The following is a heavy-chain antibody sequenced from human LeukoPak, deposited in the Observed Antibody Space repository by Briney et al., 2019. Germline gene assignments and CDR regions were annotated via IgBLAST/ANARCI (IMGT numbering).Heavy chain of an antibody. D-gene: IGHD6-19*01. CDR1: GYTFTSYG. CDR3: ARGPPGTIAVAGTFYFDY. CDR2: ISAYNGNT. Sequence: ASVKVSCKASGYTFTSYGISWMRQAPGQGLEWMGWISAYNGNTNYAHKLQGRVTMTTDTSTSTAYMELRSLRSDDTAVYYCARGPPGTIAVAGTFYFDYWGQGTLVTVSS. V-gene: IGHV1-18*01. J-gene: IGHJ4*02.